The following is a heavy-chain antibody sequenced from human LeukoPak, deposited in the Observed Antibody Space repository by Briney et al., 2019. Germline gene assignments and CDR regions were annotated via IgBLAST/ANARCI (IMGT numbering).Heavy chain of an antibody. CDR2: IYHSGST. CDR1: GYSISSGDF. D-gene: IGHD3-16*01. J-gene: IGHJ4*02. V-gene: IGHV4-38-2*02. CDR3: ARLVRETTIGGRFDY. Sequence: RTSETLSLTCTVSGYSISSGDFWGWIRQPPGKGLEWIGSIYHSGSTYYNPSLKSRVTISVDTSKNQFSLKLSSVTAADTAVYYCARLVRETTIGGRFDYWGQGTLVTVSS.